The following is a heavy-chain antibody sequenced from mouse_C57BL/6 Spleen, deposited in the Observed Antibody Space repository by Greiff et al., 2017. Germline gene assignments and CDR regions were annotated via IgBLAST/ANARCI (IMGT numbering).Heavy chain of an antibody. CDR2: ISYDGST. V-gene: IGHV3-6*01. J-gene: IGHJ2*01. CDR3: AKESGEGDYFDD. D-gene: IGHD3-1*01. Sequence: EVKLQESGPGLVKPSQSLSLTCPVPGYSITSGYYWNWIRPFPGNKLEWMGYISYDGSTNYNPSLHNRLSIPRDPSNNPFFLKLNSVTTEDTATDYCAKESGEGDYFDDWGQGTTLTVSS. CDR1: GYSITSGYY.